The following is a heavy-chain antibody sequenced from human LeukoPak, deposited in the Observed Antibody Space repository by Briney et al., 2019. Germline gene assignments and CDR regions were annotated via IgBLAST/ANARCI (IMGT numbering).Heavy chain of an antibody. CDR2: ISGSGGST. D-gene: IGHD6-13*01. J-gene: IGHJ4*02. V-gene: IGHV3-23*01. Sequence: GGSLRLSCAASGFTFSSYAMSWVRQAPGKGLEWVSAISGSGGSTYYADSVKGRFTISRDNAKNTLYLQMNSLRAEDTAVYYCARAEYSSSWHVWGQGTLVTVSS. CDR1: GFTFSSYA. CDR3: ARAEYSSSWHV.